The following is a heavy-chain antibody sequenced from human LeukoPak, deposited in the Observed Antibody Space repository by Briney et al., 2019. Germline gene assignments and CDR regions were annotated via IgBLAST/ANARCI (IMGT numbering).Heavy chain of an antibody. CDR3: ASSNNQGYSSSWYQSKYYYYYYMDV. V-gene: IGHV4-59*08. CDR1: GVSISSYY. CDR2: IYYSGST. Sequence: SETLSLTCTVSGVSISSYYCNWIRQPPGKGLEWIGYIYYSGSTNYNPSLKSRVTISVDTSKNQFSLKLSSVTAADTAVYYCASSNNQGYSSSWYQSKYYYYYYMDVWGKGTTVTVSS. D-gene: IGHD6-13*01. J-gene: IGHJ6*03.